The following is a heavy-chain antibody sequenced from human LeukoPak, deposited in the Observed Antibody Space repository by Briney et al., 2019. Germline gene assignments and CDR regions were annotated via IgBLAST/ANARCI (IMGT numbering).Heavy chain of an antibody. V-gene: IGHV5-51*01. CDR3: ARLHWSMAYYFDY. Sequence: GESLKISSKGSGYSFTSYSSGWVRQMPGKGLEWMGIIYPGDSDTRYSPSFQGQVTISADKSISTAYLQWSSLKASDTAMYYCARLHWSMAYYFDYWGQGTLVTVSS. CDR2: IYPGDSDT. CDR1: GYSFTSYS. J-gene: IGHJ4*02. D-gene: IGHD2-8*02.